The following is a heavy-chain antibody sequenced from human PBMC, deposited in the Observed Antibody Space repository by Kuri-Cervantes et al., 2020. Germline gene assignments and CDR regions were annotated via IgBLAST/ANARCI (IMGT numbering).Heavy chain of an antibody. J-gene: IGHJ3*02. CDR1: GFTFDDYA. V-gene: IGHV3-23*01. Sequence: GESLKISCAASGFTFDDYAMNWVRQAPGKGLEWASGISGSATSTYYADSVKGRFTISRDNSKNTLYLQMNSLRAEDTAVYYCAKDKTYYDCWSGYYRDYAFDIWGQGTMVTVSS. CDR3: AKDKTYYDCWSGYYRDYAFDI. D-gene: IGHD3-3*01. CDR2: ISGSATST.